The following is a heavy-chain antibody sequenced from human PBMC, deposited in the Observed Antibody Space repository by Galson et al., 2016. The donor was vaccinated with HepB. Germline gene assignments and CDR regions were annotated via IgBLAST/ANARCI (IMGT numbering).Heavy chain of an antibody. J-gene: IGHJ5*02. CDR1: GYTFSNYG. CDR2: INTAKGNT. CDR3: ATTYGSGVTNWFDP. D-gene: IGHD3-10*01. Sequence: SVKVSCKAFGYTFSNYGISWVRQAPGQRLEWMGWINTAKGNTHYSQKFQGRVIITRDTYASTAYMELSSLRSEDTAVYYCATTYGSGVTNWFDPWGQGTLVTVSS. V-gene: IGHV1-3*04.